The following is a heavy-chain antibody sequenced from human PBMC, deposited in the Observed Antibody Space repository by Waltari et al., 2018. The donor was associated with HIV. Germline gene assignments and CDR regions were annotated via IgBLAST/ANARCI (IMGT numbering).Heavy chain of an antibody. Sequence: EVQLVQSGAEVKKPGESLRISCKGFGYSFTSYWISWVRQMPGKGLEWMGRIDPSDSYTNYSPSCQGHVTSSADKSISTAYLQWSSLKASDTAMYYCAKLRSGSYDWFDPWGQGTLVTVSA. D-gene: IGHD3-10*01. CDR1: GYSFTSYW. CDR2: IDPSDSYT. CDR3: AKLRSGSYDWFDP. V-gene: IGHV5-10-1*01. J-gene: IGHJ5*02.